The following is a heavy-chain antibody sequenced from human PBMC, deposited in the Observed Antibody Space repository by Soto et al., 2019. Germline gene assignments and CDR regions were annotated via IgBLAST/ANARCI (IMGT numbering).Heavy chain of an antibody. CDR3: ATELVIGWFDP. Sequence: QVQLVQSGGEVKKPGDSVSVSCKASGYKFINYGISWVRQAPGQGLEWMGWISTNNGNTNYGQKFQGRMSMTTDTSTSTAYMELRSLRSDDTAIYHCATELVIGWFDPWGPGTQVTVSS. J-gene: IGHJ5*02. CDR2: ISTNNGNT. V-gene: IGHV1-18*01. CDR1: GYKFINYG. D-gene: IGHD1-26*01.